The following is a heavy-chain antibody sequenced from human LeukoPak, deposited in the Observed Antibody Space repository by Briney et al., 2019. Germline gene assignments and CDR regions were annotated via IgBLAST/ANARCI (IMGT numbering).Heavy chain of an antibody. Sequence: PGGSLRLSCAASGFTVSSIYMSWVRHAPGKGLEWVSVIYSGGSTDYADSVKGRFTISRDNSENTLHLQMNSLRAEDTAVYYCARIPKTTYFDYWGQGTLVTVSS. D-gene: IGHD4-17*01. J-gene: IGHJ4*02. V-gene: IGHV3-53*01. CDR1: GFTVSSIY. CDR2: IYSGGST. CDR3: ARIPKTTYFDY.